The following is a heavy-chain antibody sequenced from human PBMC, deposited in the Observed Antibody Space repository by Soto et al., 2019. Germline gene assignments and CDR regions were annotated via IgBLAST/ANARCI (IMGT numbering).Heavy chain of an antibody. CDR1: GYAFTXFN. D-gene: IGHD3-22*01. Sequence: GASVKVSCKASGYAFTXFNIHWVRQAPGQRLEWMGWINAGNGNTKYSQKFQGRVTFTRDTSANTAYMELSSLISEDTAVYYCARPKDYDDCLDLWGQGTLVTVSS. V-gene: IGHV1-3*01. CDR2: INAGNGNT. J-gene: IGHJ4*02. CDR3: ARPKDYDDCLDL.